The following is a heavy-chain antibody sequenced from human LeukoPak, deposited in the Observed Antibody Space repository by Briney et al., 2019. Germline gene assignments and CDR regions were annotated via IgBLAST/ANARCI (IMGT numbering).Heavy chain of an antibody. CDR1: GFTFSSYL. CDR3: ARTLYGMDV. V-gene: IGHV3-21*01. Sequence: PGGSLRLSCEASGFTFSSYLMNWVRQAPGRGLEWVSSISSSSSLIYYVDSVKGRFTISRDNSKNTLYLQMNSLRAEDTGVYYCARTLYGMDVWGQGTTVVVSS. J-gene: IGHJ6*02. CDR2: ISSSSSLI.